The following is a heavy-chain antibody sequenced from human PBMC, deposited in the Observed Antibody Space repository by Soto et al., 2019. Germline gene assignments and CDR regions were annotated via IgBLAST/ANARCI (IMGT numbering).Heavy chain of an antibody. CDR1: GYSFTSYW. Sequence: GEPLKISCKGCGYSFTSYWISWVREMPGKXLGRRREINANNSYTNYNPSFQGHVNSSAAKSISTANLQWSSLKASDTAMYYCARRTPLGYSYGYYYYYGMDVWGQGTTVTVSS. J-gene: IGHJ6*02. D-gene: IGHD5-18*01. CDR2: INANNSYT. V-gene: IGHV5-10-1*01. CDR3: ARRTPLGYSYGYYYYYGMDV.